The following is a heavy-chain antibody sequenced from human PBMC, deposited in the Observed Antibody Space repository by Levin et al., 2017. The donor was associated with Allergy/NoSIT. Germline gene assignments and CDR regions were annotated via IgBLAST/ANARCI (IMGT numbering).Heavy chain of an antibody. D-gene: IGHD2-15*01. CDR2: ISYDGNNK. J-gene: IGHJ6*02. Sequence: GESLKISCAASGFTFNSDAMHWVRQAPGKGLEWVAVISYDGNNKYYADSVKGRFTISRDNSKNTLYLQMKSLRAEDTAVYYCARAQDGNCRGRSCTVNFYYAWDVWGLGTRVTGSS. CDR3: ARAQDGNCRGRSCTVNFYYAWDV. V-gene: IGHV3-30-3*01. CDR1: GFTFNSDA.